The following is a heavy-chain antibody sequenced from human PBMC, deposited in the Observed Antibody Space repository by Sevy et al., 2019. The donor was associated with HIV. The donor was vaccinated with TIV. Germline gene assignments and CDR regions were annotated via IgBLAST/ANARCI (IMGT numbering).Heavy chain of an antibody. Sequence: GGSLRLSCAASGFTVSSNYMSWVRQAPGKGLEWVSVIYSGGSTYYADSVKGRFTISRDNSKNTLYLQMNSPRAEDTAVYYCARDRQSYGSGSYYNRYFDLWGRGTLVTVSS. CDR1: GFTVSSNY. V-gene: IGHV3-53*01. CDR3: ARDRQSYGSGSYYNRYFDL. CDR2: IYSGGST. D-gene: IGHD3-10*01. J-gene: IGHJ2*01.